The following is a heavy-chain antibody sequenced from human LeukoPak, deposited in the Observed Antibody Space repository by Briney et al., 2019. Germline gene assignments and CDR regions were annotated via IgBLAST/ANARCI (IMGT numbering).Heavy chain of an antibody. D-gene: IGHD3-22*01. CDR2: IRYDGSNK. J-gene: IGHJ4*02. CDR1: GFTFSSYG. CDR3: AKAGYYDSSASAY. Sequence: GGSLRLSCAASGFTFSSYGMHWVRQAPGKGLEWVAFIRYDGSNKYYADSVKGRFTISRDNSKNTLYLQMNSLRAEDTAVYYCAKAGYYDSSASAYWGQGTLVTVSS. V-gene: IGHV3-30*02.